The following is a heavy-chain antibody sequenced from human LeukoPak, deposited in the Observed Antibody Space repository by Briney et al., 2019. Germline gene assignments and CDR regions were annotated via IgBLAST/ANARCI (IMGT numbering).Heavy chain of an antibody. CDR3: ADYDSSGYYVDY. CDR2: IYYSGTT. J-gene: IGHJ4*02. Sequence: PSETLSLTCTVSGGSISSNNYYWGWIRQPTGKGLEWIGTIYYSGTTYYNPSLKSRVTISVDTSKNQFSLKLSSVTAADTAVYYCADYDSSGYYVDYWGQGTLVTVSS. V-gene: IGHV4-39*01. CDR1: GGSISSNNYY. D-gene: IGHD3-22*01.